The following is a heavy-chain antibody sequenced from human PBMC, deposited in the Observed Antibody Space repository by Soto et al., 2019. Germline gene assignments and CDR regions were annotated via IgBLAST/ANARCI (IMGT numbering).Heavy chain of an antibody. Sequence: QLQLQESGPGRVKPSETLSLTCTVSGGSISSSSYYWGWIRQPPGKGLEWIGSIYYSGSTYYNPSLKSRVTISVDTSKNQFSLKLSSVTAADTAVYYCARGFPTVVTVDYRGQGTLVTVSS. J-gene: IGHJ4*02. CDR3: ARGFPTVVTVDY. V-gene: IGHV4-39*01. D-gene: IGHD4-17*01. CDR1: GGSISSSSYY. CDR2: IYYSGST.